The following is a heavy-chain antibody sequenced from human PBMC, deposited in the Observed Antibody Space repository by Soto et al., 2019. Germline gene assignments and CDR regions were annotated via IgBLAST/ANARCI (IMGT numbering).Heavy chain of an antibody. CDR1: GGSISSYY. Sequence: SETLSLTCTVSGGSISSYYWSWIRQPPGKGLEWIGYIYYSGSTNYNPSLKSRVTISVDTSKNQFSLKLSSVTAADTAVYYCARDYCSSTSCYEAFDIWGQGTMVT. D-gene: IGHD2-2*01. CDR2: IYYSGST. J-gene: IGHJ3*02. V-gene: IGHV4-59*01. CDR3: ARDYCSSTSCYEAFDI.